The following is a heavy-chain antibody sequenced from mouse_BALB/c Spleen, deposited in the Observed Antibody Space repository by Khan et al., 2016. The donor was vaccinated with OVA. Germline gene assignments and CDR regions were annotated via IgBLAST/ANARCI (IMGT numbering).Heavy chain of an antibody. V-gene: IGHV7-3*02. J-gene: IGHJ1*01. CDR3: ERETVGDVDWYLDV. CDR2: IRTKAKGYTT. D-gene: IGHD1-1*01. Sequence: EVELVESGGGLVQPGGSLRLSCATSGFTFTDYYMSWVRQPPGKSLEWLGFIRTKAKGYTTEYSAPVKGRFTISSDNSPSIVHLPMNTLRAEDSATDYGERETVGDVDWYLDVWGAGTTVTVAS. CDR1: GFTFTDYY.